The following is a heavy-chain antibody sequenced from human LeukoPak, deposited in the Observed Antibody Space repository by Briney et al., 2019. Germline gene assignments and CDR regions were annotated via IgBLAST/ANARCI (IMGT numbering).Heavy chain of an antibody. D-gene: IGHD2-21*02. CDR2: INHSGST. CDR1: GGSFSGYY. J-gene: IGHJ4*02. V-gene: IGHV4-34*01. Sequence: SETLSLTCAVYGGSFSGYYWSWIRQPPGKGLEWIGEINHSGSTNYNPSLKSRVTISVDTSKNQFSLKLSSVTAADTAVYYCVRGRLRWVTTGYWGQGTLVTVSS. CDR3: VRGRLRWVTTGY.